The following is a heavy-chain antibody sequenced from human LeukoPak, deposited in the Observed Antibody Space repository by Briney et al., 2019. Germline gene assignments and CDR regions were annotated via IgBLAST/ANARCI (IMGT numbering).Heavy chain of an antibody. Sequence: GGSLRLSCAASGFTVSSTYMSWVRQSPGKGLEWVSAISGSGGSTYYADSVKGRFTISRDSSKNTLYLQMNSLRAEDTAVYYCAKGVDTAMGVFFAYWGQGTLVTVSS. CDR1: GFTVSSTY. D-gene: IGHD5-18*01. J-gene: IGHJ4*02. CDR3: AKGVDTAMGVFFAY. V-gene: IGHV3-23*01. CDR2: ISGSGGST.